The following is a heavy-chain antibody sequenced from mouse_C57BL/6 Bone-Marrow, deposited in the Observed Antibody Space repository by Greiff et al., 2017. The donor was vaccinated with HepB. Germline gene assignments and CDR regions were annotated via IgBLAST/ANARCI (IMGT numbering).Heavy chain of an antibody. J-gene: IGHJ4*01. V-gene: IGHV5-6*01. Sequence: EVKLQESGGDLVKPGGSLKLSCAASGFTFSSYGMSWVRQTPDKRLEWVATISSGGSYTYYPDSVKGRFTISRDNAKNTLYLQMSSLKSEDTAMYYCARHDTTVVGAMDYWGQGTSVTVSS. CDR1: GFTFSSYG. CDR3: ARHDTTVVGAMDY. D-gene: IGHD1-1*01. CDR2: ISSGGSYT.